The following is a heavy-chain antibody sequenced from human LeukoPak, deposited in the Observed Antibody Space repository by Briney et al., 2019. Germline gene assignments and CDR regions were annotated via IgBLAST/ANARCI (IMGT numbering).Heavy chain of an antibody. CDR3: ATDLSGTVYYMDV. J-gene: IGHJ6*03. CDR2: FDPEDGET. V-gene: IGHV1-24*01. CDR1: GYTLTELS. D-gene: IGHD3-10*01. Sequence: ASVKVSCKVSGYTLTELSMHWVRQAPGKGLEWMGGFDPEDGETIYAQKFQGRVTMTEDTSTDTAYMELSSLRSEDTAVYNCATDLSGTVYYMDVWGKGTTVTVSS.